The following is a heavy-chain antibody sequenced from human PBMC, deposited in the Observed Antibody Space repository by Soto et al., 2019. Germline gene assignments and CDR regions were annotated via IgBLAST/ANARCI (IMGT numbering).Heavy chain of an antibody. J-gene: IGHJ6*02. CDR2: ISSSSSYI. CDR3: ARAPNIVLMVYATARKNYGMDV. V-gene: IGHV3-21*01. Sequence: GGSLRLSCAASGFTFSSYSMNWVRQAPGKGLEWVSSISSSSSYIYYADSVKGRFTISRDNAKNSLYLQMNSLRAEDTAVYYCARAPNIVLMVYATARKNYGMDVWGQGTTVTVSS. D-gene: IGHD2-8*01. CDR1: GFTFSSYS.